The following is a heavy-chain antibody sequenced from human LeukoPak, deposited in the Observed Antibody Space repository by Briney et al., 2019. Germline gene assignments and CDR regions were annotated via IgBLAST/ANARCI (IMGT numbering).Heavy chain of an antibody. CDR1: GYTFSDNY. V-gene: IGHV1-2*02. CDR2: INPNSGVT. J-gene: IGHJ4*02. D-gene: IGHD2/OR15-2a*01. CDR3: ARGEIGELYAY. Sequence: ASVKVSCKASGYTFSDNYMHWVRQAPGQGREWVGWINPNSGVTNYAQRFLGRVTMTRDTSITTAYMELSSLTSDDTAVYYCARGEIGELYAYWGQGTLVTVSS.